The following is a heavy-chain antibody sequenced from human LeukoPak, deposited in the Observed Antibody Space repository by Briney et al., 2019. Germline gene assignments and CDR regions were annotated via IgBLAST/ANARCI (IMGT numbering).Heavy chain of an antibody. CDR1: GFTFSSYA. CDR2: ISGSGGST. J-gene: IGHJ4*02. V-gene: IGHV3-23*01. CDR3: AKQQSIAVAGTCFDY. D-gene: IGHD6-19*01. Sequence: GGSLRLPCAASGFTFSSYAMSWVRQAPGKGLEWVSAISGSGGSTYYADSVKGRFTISRDNSKNTLYLQMNSLRAEDTAVYYCAKQQSIAVAGTCFDYWGQGTLVTVSS.